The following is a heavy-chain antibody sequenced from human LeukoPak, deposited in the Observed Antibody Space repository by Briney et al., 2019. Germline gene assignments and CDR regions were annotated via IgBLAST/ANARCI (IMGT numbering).Heavy chain of an antibody. CDR1: GFTFSSYG. Sequence: QPGGSLRLSCAASGFTFSSYGMSWVRQAPGKGLEWVSAISGSGGSTYYADSVKGRFTISRDNAKNSLYLQMNSLRAEDTAVYYCARQSGYCSSTSCYGGYDYFDYWGQGTLVTVSS. J-gene: IGHJ4*02. V-gene: IGHV3-23*01. CDR3: ARQSGYCSSTSCYGGYDYFDY. CDR2: ISGSGGST. D-gene: IGHD2-2*03.